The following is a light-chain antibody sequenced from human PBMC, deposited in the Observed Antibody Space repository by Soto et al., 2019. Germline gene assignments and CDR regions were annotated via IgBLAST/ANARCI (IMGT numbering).Light chain of an antibody. CDR2: EAS. J-gene: IGKJ3*01. CDR3: QQCDNLPFA. CDR1: RDISKY. Sequence: DIQMTQSPSSLSASVGDRVTITCQASRDISKYLNWYQQKPGKAPKLLIYEASNLETGVPSRFSGSGSGTEFTFTISSLQPEDIATYYCQQCDNLPFAFGPGTKVEIK. V-gene: IGKV1-33*01.